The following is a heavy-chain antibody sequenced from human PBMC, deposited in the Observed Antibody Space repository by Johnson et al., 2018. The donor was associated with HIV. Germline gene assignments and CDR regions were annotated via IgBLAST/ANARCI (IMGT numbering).Heavy chain of an antibody. CDR2: ISSSGSTI. V-gene: IGHV3-64*04. D-gene: IGHD1-26*01. CDR3: ARSRGGSSEDAFDI. Sequence: QMQLVESGGGLVQPGGSLRLSCAASGFTFSSYAMHWVRQAPGKGLEYVSAISSSGSTIYYADSVKGRFTISRDNAKNSLYLQMNSLRAEDTAFYYCARSRGGSSEDAFDIWGQGTMVTVSS. J-gene: IGHJ3*02. CDR1: GFTFSSYA.